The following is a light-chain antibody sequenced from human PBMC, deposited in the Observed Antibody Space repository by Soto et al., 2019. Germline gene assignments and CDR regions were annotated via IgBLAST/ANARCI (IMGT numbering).Light chain of an antibody. Sequence: EVVLTQSPATLSLSPGERATLSCRASHSISRYLACYQQKPGQAPRLLIHETSTRATGSPARFIGSGSGTDSTLSISRLEPEEFAVYYCQQRFNWPYTFGHGTKLEIK. CDR3: QQRFNWPYT. CDR2: ETS. V-gene: IGKV3-11*01. J-gene: IGKJ2*01. CDR1: HSISRY.